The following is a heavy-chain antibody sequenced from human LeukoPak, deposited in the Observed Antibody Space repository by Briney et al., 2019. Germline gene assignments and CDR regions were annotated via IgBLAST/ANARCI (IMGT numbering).Heavy chain of an antibody. V-gene: IGHV4-39*06. Sequence: PSETLSLTCTVSVCSISSSSYYWVGIRQPPGKGVEGMGSIYYRGSTNYNPSLKSRDTISGDTSKNHVALELISGTTADTAVYSCARSSYLYSGYDSVRGYYFDYWGQGTLVTVSS. CDR2: IYYRGST. D-gene: IGHD5-12*01. CDR1: VCSISSSSYY. CDR3: ARSSYLYSGYDSVRGYYFDY. J-gene: IGHJ4*02.